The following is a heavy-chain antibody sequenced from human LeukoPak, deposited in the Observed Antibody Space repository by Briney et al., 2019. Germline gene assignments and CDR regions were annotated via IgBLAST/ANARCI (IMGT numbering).Heavy chain of an antibody. V-gene: IGHV4-59*08. CDR1: GGSISSYY. CDR3: ASIPLNTAGDDAFDI. CDR2: IYYSGST. J-gene: IGHJ3*02. Sequence: SETLSLTCTVSGGSISSYYWSWIRQPPGKGLEWIGYIYYSGSTNYNPSLKSRVTISVDTSKNQFSLKLSSVTAADTAAYYCASIPLNTAGDDAFDIWGQGTMVTVSS. D-gene: IGHD5-18*01.